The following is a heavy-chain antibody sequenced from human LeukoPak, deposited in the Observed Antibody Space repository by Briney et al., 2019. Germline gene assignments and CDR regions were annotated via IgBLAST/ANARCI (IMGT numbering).Heavy chain of an antibody. Sequence: SVKVSCKASGGTFSSYAISWVRQAPGQGLEWMGRIIPILGIANYAQKFQGRVTITADESTSTAYMELSSLRSEDTAVYYCARASYDFWSGYYTPRSAFDIWGQGTMVTVSS. CDR3: ARASYDFWSGYYTPRSAFDI. CDR1: GGTFSSYA. J-gene: IGHJ3*02. CDR2: IIPILGIA. V-gene: IGHV1-69*04. D-gene: IGHD3-3*01.